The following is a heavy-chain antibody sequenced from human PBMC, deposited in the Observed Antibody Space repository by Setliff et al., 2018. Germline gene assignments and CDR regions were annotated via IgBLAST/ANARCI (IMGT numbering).Heavy chain of an antibody. V-gene: IGHV1-18*01. CDR1: GGTFSSYG. D-gene: IGHD3-22*01. J-gene: IGHJ3*02. CDR2: ISAYNGNT. CDR3: ARGAFYYDSSNDAFDI. Sequence: GASVKVSCKASGGTFSSYGISWVRQAPGQGLEWMGWISAYNGNTNYAQKLQGRVTMTTDTSTSTAYMELRSLRSDDTAVYYCARGAFYYDSSNDAFDIWGQGTMVTVSS.